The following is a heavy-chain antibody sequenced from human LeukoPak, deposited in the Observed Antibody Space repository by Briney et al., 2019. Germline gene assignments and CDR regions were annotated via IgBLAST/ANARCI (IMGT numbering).Heavy chain of an antibody. CDR3: CKVVRGRIFFEN. CDR2: IKCNNDGGTT. V-gene: IGHV3-15*01. J-gene: IGHJ4*02. CDR1: GFTLNKAR. Sequence: PGGSLTLSCVPSGFTLNKARKRGVRHALEKGLEWVGDIKCNNDGGTTDHASPVKGRFTISRDDSKNTLSLQMKSLKTEDAAVYYCCKVVRGRIFFENWGQGTLVAVSS. D-gene: IGHD6-6*01.